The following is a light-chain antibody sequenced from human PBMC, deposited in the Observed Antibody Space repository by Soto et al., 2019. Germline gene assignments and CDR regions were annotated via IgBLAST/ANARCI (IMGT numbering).Light chain of an antibody. CDR2: EVS. CDR1: SSDVGGYDY. CDR3: SAYTTTSALV. V-gene: IGLV2-14*01. Sequence: QSALTQPASVSGSPGQSITISCTGTSSDVGGYDYVSWYQHHPGKVPKLIIYEVSKRPSGVSHRFSGSKSGNTASLTISGRQTEDEADYYCSAYTTTSALVFGGGTKLTVL. J-gene: IGLJ2*01.